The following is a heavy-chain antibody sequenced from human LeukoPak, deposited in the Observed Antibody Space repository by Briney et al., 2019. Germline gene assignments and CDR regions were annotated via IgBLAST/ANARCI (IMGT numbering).Heavy chain of an antibody. J-gene: IGHJ6*02. Sequence: SETLSLTCTVSGGSISSSSYYWGWIRQPPGKGLEWIGSIYYSGSTYYNPSLKSRVTISVDTSKNQFSLKLSSVTAADTAVYYCARDKAAADGMDVWGQGTTVTVSS. CDR1: GGSISSSSYY. V-gene: IGHV4-39*07. D-gene: IGHD6-13*01. CDR3: ARDKAAADGMDV. CDR2: IYYSGST.